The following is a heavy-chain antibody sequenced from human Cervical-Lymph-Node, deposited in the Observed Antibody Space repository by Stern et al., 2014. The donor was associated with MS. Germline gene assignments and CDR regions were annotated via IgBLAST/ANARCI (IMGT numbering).Heavy chain of an antibody. CDR3: ARVGWELLDAFDI. CDR1: GYTFTSYY. D-gene: IGHD1-26*01. J-gene: IGHJ3*02. CDR2: INPSGCST. V-gene: IGHV1-46*01. Sequence: VQLVESGAEVKKPGASVKVSCKASGYTFTSYYMHWVRQAPGHGLAWMGIINPSGCSTSYAQKFQGRVTMTRDTSTSTVYMELSSLRSEDTAVYYCARVGWELLDAFDIWGQGTMVTVSS.